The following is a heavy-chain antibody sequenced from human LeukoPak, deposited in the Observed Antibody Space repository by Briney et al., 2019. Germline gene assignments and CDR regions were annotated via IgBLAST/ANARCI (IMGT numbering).Heavy chain of an antibody. CDR1: GYTLTSYD. D-gene: IGHD3-22*01. CDR2: MNPNSGNT. CDR3: ARGDYYDSSGYADY. Sequence: GASVKVSCKASGYTLTSYDINWVRQATGQGLEWMGWMNPNSGNTGYAQKFQGRVTMTRSTSIRTAYMELSSLRSEDTAVYYCARGDYYDSSGYADYWGQGTLVTVSS. J-gene: IGHJ4*02. V-gene: IGHV1-8*01.